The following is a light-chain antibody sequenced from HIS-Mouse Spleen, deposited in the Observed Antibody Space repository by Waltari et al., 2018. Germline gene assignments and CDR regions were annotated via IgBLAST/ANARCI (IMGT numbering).Light chain of an antibody. CDR2: RNN. CDR1: SSNIGTNY. Sequence: QSVLTQPPSASGTPGQSVTIPCSGTSSNIGTNYVSWYQQLPGPAPKPLIARNNQRPSGVPDRFSGSKSGTSASLAISGLRSEDEADYYCAAWDDSLSGPVFGGGTKLTVL. J-gene: IGLJ3*02. V-gene: IGLV1-47*01. CDR3: AAWDDSLSGPV.